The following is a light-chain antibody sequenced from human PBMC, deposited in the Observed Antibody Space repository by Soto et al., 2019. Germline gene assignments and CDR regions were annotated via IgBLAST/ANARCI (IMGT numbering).Light chain of an antibody. V-gene: IGLV2-23*02. CDR1: SSDVGSYNL. Sequence: QSVLTQPASVSGSPGQSITISCTGTSSDVGSYNLVSWYQQHPGKAPKLMIYEVSKRPSGVSNRFSGSKSGITASLTISGLQAEDEADYYCCSYAGISTLLFGGGTQLTVL. CDR3: CSYAGISTLL. CDR2: EVS. J-gene: IGLJ2*01.